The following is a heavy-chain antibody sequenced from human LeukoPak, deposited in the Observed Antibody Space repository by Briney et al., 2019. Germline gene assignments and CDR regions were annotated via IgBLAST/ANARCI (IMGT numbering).Heavy chain of an antibody. V-gene: IGHV3-20*04. CDR1: GFTFDDYG. D-gene: IGHD2-2*01. J-gene: IGHJ2*01. Sequence: GGSLRLSCAASGFTFDDYGMSWVRQVPGKGLEWVSGINWNGSGAGYADSVKGRFTISRDNAKNSLYLQMNSLKAEDTALFYCARDAYCSTTSCKEYFDLWGRGTLVTVSS. CDR2: INWNGSGA. CDR3: ARDAYCSTTSCKEYFDL.